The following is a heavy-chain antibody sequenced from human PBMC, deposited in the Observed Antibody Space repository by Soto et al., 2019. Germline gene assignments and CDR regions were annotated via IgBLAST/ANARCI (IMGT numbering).Heavy chain of an antibody. Sequence: EVQLVESGGGLVKPGGSLRLSCAASGFTFSSYSMNWVRQAPGKGLEWVSSISSSSSYIYYADSVKGRFTISRDNANNSLYLQMNSLRAEYTAVYYCARDQPGYSYGYGLGYWGQGTLVTVSS. J-gene: IGHJ4*02. CDR2: ISSSSSYI. D-gene: IGHD5-18*01. CDR3: ARDQPGYSYGYGLGY. V-gene: IGHV3-21*01. CDR1: GFTFSSYS.